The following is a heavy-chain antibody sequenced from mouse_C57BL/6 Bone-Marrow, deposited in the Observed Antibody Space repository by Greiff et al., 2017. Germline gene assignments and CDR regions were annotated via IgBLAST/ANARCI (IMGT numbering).Heavy chain of an antibody. V-gene: IGHV14-3*01. D-gene: IGHD1-1*01. CDR3: ARWSTTVAYYFDD. J-gene: IGHJ2*01. Sequence: VQLQQSVAELVRPGASVKLSCTASGFNIKNTYMHWVKQRPEQGLEWIGRIDPANGNTKYAPKFQGKATIPADTSSNTAYLQLSSRTSEDTAIYYCARWSTTVAYYFDDWGQGTTLTVSS. CDR1: GFNIKNTY. CDR2: IDPANGNT.